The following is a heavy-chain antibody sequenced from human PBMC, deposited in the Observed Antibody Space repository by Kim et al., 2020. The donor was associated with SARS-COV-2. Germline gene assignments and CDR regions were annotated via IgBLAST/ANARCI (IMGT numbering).Heavy chain of an antibody. J-gene: IGHJ6*02. CDR3: TPAQWFGEINPYYYYYSGMDV. V-gene: IGHV3-49*03. Sequence: GGSLRLSCTASGFTFGDYAMSWFRQAPGKGLEWVGFIRSKAYGGTTEYAASVKSRFTISRDDSKSIAYLQMNSLKTEDTAVYYCTPAQWFGEINPYYYYYSGMDVWGQGTTVTVSS. CDR2: IRSKAYGGTT. CDR1: GFTFGDYA. D-gene: IGHD3-10*01.